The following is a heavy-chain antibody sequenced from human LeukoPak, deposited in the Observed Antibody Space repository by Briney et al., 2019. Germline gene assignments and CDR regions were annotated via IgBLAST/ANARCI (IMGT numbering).Heavy chain of an antibody. CDR3: AKDPGCSGGSCRRFDY. V-gene: IGHV3-23*01. Sequence: PGGSLRLSCAASGFTFSSYAMSWVRQAPGKGLEWVSAISGSGGSTYYADSVKGRFTISRDNSKNTLYLQMNGLRAEDTAVYYCAKDPGCSGGSCRRFDYWGQGTLVTVSS. D-gene: IGHD2-15*01. CDR2: ISGSGGST. J-gene: IGHJ4*02. CDR1: GFTFSSYA.